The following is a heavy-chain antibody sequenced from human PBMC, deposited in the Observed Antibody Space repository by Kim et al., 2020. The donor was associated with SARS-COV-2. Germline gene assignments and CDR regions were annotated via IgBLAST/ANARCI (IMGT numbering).Heavy chain of an antibody. D-gene: IGHD2-2*02. V-gene: IGHV4-4*02. J-gene: IGHJ6*02. Sequence: LKSRVTISVDKSKNQFSLKLSSVTAADTAVYYCARDPPCSSTSCYNGMDVWGQGTTVTVSS. CDR3: ARDPPCSSTSCYNGMDV.